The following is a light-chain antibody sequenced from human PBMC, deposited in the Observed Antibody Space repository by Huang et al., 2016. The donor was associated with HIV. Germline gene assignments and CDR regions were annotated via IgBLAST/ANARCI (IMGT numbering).Light chain of an antibody. CDR3: QQYGSSPYT. CDR2: GAS. V-gene: IGKV3-20*01. Sequence: PGERATLSCRASQSVSSSYLAWYQQKPDQAPRLLIYGASNRATGIPDRFSGSGSGTDFALTINRLEPEDSAVYYCQQYGSSPYTFGQGTKLEIK. J-gene: IGKJ2*01. CDR1: QSVSSSY.